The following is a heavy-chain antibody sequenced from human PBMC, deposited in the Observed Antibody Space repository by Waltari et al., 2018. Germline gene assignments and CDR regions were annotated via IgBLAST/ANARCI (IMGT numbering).Heavy chain of an antibody. CDR2: KVPILVTA. Sequence: QVQLVQSGAEVKKPGSSVKVSCEASGGTFSSYPISWVRQAPGTGLEWMGRKVPILVTANYAHKFQGRVTMTADKSTSTAYMELSSRRLEDTAVDYCARAAISVDSDSTPFDYWGQGSLVTVSS. D-gene: IGHD2-2*01. CDR1: GGTFSSYP. V-gene: IGHV1-69*08. CDR3: ARAAISVDSDSTPFDY. J-gene: IGHJ4*02.